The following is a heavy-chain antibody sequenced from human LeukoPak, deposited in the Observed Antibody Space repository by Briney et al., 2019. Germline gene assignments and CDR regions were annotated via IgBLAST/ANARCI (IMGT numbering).Heavy chain of an antibody. CDR3: ARVDPLLSFDI. CDR2: IKQDGREK. J-gene: IGHJ3*02. V-gene: IGHV3-7*01. CDR1: GFTFSSYW. Sequence: GGSLRLSCAASGFTFSSYWMSWVRQAPGKGLEWVANIKQDGREKYYVDSVKGRFTISRDNAKNSLYLQMNSLRAEDTAVYYCARVDPLLSFDIWGQGTMVTVSS. D-gene: IGHD2-21*01.